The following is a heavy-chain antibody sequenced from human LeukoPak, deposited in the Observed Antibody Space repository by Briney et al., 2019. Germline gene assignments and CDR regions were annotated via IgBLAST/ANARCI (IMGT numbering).Heavy chain of an antibody. V-gene: IGHV3-7*01. D-gene: IGHD3-10*01. J-gene: IGHJ4*02. Sequence: PGGSLRLSCAAYQLTFSSYCMTWVRHGPGKGLEWVATINKDGTEKYYVDSVKGRFTISRDNVENSLYLHMDSLRAEDTAVYYCSRLSAMLRGPEPFYYFEYWGQGILVTVSS. CDR2: INKDGTEK. CDR3: SRLSAMLRGPEPFYYFEY. CDR1: QLTFSSYC.